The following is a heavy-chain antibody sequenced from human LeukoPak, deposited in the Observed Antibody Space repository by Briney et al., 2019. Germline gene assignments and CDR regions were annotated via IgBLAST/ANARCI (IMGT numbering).Heavy chain of an antibody. CDR2: INHSGST. Sequence: SETLSLTCAVYGGSFSGYYWSWIRQPPGKGLEWIGEINHSGSTNYNPSLKSRVTISVDTSKNQFSLKLSSVTAADTAVYYCARGPRGYSYGSNYYYGMDVWGQGTTVTVSS. CDR1: GGSFSGYY. CDR3: ARGPRGYSYGSNYYYGMDV. J-gene: IGHJ6*02. V-gene: IGHV4-34*01. D-gene: IGHD5-18*01.